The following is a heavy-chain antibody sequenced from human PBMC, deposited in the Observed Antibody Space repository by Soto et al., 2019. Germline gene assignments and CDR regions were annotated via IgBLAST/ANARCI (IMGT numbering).Heavy chain of an antibody. CDR1: GFTFSSYS. CDR3: AKSIVATIYYFDY. J-gene: IGHJ4*02. CDR2: ISSSSSTI. Sequence: PGGSLRLSCAAPGFTFSSYSMNWVRQAPGKGLEWVSYISSSSSTIYYADSVKGRFTISRDNSKNTLYLQMNSLRAEDTAVYYCAKSIVATIYYFDYWGQGTLVTVSS. V-gene: IGHV3-48*01. D-gene: IGHD5-12*01.